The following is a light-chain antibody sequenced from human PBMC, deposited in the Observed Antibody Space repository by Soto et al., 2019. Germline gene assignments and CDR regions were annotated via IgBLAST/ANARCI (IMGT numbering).Light chain of an antibody. V-gene: IGLV4-60*02. J-gene: IGLJ2*01. Sequence: QSVLTQSSSASASLGSSVKLTCILSSGHSSYIIAWHQQQPGKAPRYLMKLEGSGSYNRGSGVPDRFSASSSGADRYLTISNLQFEDEADYYCETWDSYTVVFGGGTKVTVL. CDR2: LEGSGSY. CDR1: SGHSSYI. CDR3: ETWDSYTVV.